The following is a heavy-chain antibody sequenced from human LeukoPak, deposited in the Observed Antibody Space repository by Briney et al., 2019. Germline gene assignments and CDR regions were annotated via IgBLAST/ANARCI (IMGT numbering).Heavy chain of an antibody. Sequence: SETLSLTCTVSGDSISSYYWSWIRQPAGKGLEWIGRMFASGRTNYNPSLKSRITMSVDMSKNHFSLKLSSVTAADTAVYYCARGGRSSGSYDYWGQGTLVTVSS. CDR2: MFASGRT. CDR3: ARGGRSSGSYDY. D-gene: IGHD1-26*01. V-gene: IGHV4-4*07. CDR1: GDSISSYY. J-gene: IGHJ4*02.